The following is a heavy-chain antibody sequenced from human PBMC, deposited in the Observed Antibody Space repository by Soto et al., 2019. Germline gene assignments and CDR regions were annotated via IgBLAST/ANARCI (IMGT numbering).Heavy chain of an antibody. D-gene: IGHD6-19*01. V-gene: IGHV4-39*01. Sequence: PSETLSLTSTVSGASIRSSAYWGWIRQPPGKGLEWIGSIYSIGNTYYNPSLKSGVTISADTSKNQFSLNLISVTAADTAVYYCRRSSRYSTDVWGQGITVTVSS. CDR1: GASIRSSAY. CDR2: IYSIGNT. CDR3: RRSSRYSTDV. J-gene: IGHJ6*02.